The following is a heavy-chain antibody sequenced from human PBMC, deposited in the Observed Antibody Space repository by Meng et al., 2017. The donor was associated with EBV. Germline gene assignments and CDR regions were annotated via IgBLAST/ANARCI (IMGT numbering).Heavy chain of an antibody. CDR2: IYYTGRT. CDR1: GASIRSYH. CDR3: ARYDNYYDSNGHDF. Sequence: QVQLQESGPGLVKPSEXLSLTCTVSGASIRSYHWSWIRQTPGKGLEWIGYIYYTGRTNYNPSLKGRAIISIDTSKNQFSLRLSSVTAADTAVYYCARYDNYYDSNGHDFWGQGALVTVSS. V-gene: IGHV4-59*01. D-gene: IGHD3-22*01. J-gene: IGHJ4*02.